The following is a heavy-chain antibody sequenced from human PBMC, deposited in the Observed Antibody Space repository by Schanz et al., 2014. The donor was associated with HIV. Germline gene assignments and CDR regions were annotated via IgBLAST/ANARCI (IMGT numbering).Heavy chain of an antibody. CDR1: GGTFRTFA. J-gene: IGHJ3*01. D-gene: IGHD2-21*01. V-gene: IGHV1-69*01. Sequence: QVQLVQSGAEVKKPGSSVKVSCKTFGGTFRTFAISWVRQAPGQGLEWMGGIVPIFGTTNYAQSFQGRVSITADESTSTAYLQLSGLRSDDTAVYYCARGGYYRGVGDYYVTTFDYWGRGTKVTVSS. CDR2: IVPIFGTT. CDR3: ARGGYYRGVGDYYVTTFDY.